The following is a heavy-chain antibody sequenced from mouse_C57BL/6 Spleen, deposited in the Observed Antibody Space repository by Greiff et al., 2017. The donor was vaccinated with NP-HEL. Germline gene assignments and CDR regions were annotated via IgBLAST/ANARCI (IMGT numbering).Heavy chain of an antibody. Sequence: QVQLHQSGAELVKPGASVKISCKASGYTFTDYYINWVKQRPGQGLEWIGKIGPGSGSTYYNEKFKGKAPLTADKSSSTAYMQLSSLTSEDSAVYFCARSRGYYGSSHYYAMDYWGQGTSVTVAS. CDR1: GYTFTDYY. CDR2: IGPGSGST. D-gene: IGHD1-1*01. J-gene: IGHJ4*01. CDR3: ARSRGYYGSSHYYAMDY. V-gene: IGHV1-77*01.